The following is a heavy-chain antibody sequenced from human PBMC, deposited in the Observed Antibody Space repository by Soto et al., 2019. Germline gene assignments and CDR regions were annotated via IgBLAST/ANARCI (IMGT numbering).Heavy chain of an antibody. J-gene: IGHJ4*02. D-gene: IGHD3-22*01. CDR2: ISSSGSTI. Sequence: GGSLRISCASSGFTFSDYYMSWIRQAPGKGLELFSYISSSGSTIYYADSVKGRFTISRDNAKNSLYLQMNSLRAEDTAVYYCARAALQLPYYYDSSGYAGAFDYWGQGT. CDR1: GFTFSDYY. CDR3: ARAALQLPYYYDSSGYAGAFDY. V-gene: IGHV3-11*01.